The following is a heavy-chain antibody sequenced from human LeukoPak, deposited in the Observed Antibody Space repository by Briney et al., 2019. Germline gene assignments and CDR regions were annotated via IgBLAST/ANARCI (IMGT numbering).Heavy chain of an antibody. CDR3: AKDMGHGSASYYAFDF. J-gene: IGHJ3*01. V-gene: IGHV3-9*01. D-gene: IGHD3-10*01. CDR1: GFTFDDYV. CDR2: ISWNSGSI. Sequence: GGSLSLSWAASGFTFDDYVMHWVRQAPGKGVVWVSGISWNSGSIGYADSVKGRFTISRDNAKNSLYLQMNSLRAEDTALYYCAKDMGHGSASYYAFDFWGQGTMVTVSS.